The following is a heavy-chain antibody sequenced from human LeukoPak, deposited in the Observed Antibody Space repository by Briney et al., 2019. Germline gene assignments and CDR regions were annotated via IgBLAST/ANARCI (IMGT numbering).Heavy chain of an antibody. J-gene: IGHJ4*02. Sequence: GSLRLSCAASGFTFSSYAMSWVRQAPGKGLEWVSAISGSGGSTYYADSVKGRFTISRDNSKNTLYLQMNSLRAEDTAVYYCAKDWYYDFWSGYSYFDYWGQGTLVTVSS. CDR2: ISGSGGST. D-gene: IGHD3-3*01. V-gene: IGHV3-23*01. CDR1: GFTFSSYA. CDR3: AKDWYYDFWSGYSYFDY.